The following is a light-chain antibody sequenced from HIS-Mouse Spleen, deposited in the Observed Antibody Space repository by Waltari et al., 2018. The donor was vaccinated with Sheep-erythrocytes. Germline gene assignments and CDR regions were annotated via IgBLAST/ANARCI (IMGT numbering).Light chain of an antibody. Sequence: QSALTQPASVSGSPGQSITISCTGTSSDVGSYNLVSWYQQHPGKAPKLMIYEGSKRPSGVFNSVSGSKSGNTASLTIAGLQAEDEADYYCCSYAGSSTPWVFGGGTKLTVL. J-gene: IGLJ3*02. V-gene: IGLV2-23*01. CDR3: CSYAGSSTPWV. CDR2: EGS. CDR1: SSDVGSYNL.